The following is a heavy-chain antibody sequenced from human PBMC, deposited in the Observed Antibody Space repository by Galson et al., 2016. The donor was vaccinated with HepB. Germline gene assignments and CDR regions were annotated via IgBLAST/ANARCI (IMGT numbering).Heavy chain of an antibody. Sequence: SLRLSSAVSGFSVSQNYMTWVRQAPGKGLEWVSGISGSGGRTYYADSVKGRFTISRDNSKNTVYLQMNSLRVEDTALYYCAKDGYFASGSALYGMDVWGQGTTVTVSS. CDR1: GFSVSQNY. CDR2: ISGSGGRT. J-gene: IGHJ6*02. D-gene: IGHD3-10*01. V-gene: IGHV3-23*01. CDR3: AKDGYFASGSALYGMDV.